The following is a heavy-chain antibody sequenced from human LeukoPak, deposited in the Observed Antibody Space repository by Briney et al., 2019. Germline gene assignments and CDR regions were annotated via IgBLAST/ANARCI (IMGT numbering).Heavy chain of an antibody. J-gene: IGHJ5*02. CDR2: IIPIFGTA. Sequence: SVKVSCKASGGTFSSYAISWVRQAPGQGLEWMGGIIPIFGTANYAQKVQGRVTITADDSTSTAYMELSSLRSEDTAVYYCARDWRYGDYAGDNWFDPWGQGTLATVSS. CDR3: ARDWRYGDYAGDNWFDP. V-gene: IGHV1-69*13. CDR1: GGTFSSYA. D-gene: IGHD4-17*01.